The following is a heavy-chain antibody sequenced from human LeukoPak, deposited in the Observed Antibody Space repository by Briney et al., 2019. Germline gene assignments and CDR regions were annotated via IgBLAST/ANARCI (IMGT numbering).Heavy chain of an antibody. Sequence: GESLKISCRASGSPFTNYRIAWARQLPGKGLEWMGIIYPGDSETTYSPSFQGQVTISVDKAINTAYLQWRTLKTSDTAMYYCARLDEDFYYDGSGYNFWGQGTLVTVSS. CDR1: GSPFTNYR. CDR3: ARLDEDFYYDGSGYNF. CDR2: IYPGDSET. J-gene: IGHJ4*02. V-gene: IGHV5-51*01. D-gene: IGHD3-22*01.